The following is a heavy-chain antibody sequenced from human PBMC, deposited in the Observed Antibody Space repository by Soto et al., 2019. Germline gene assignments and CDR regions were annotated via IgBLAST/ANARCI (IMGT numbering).Heavy chain of an antibody. CDR1: GFTFSSYG. Sequence: GGSLRLSCAASGFTFSSYGMHWVRQAPGKGLEWVGVISYDGSNKYYADSVKGRFTISRDNSKNTLYLQMNSLRAEDTAVYYCAKDPGIAAAGMTSPSYGMDVWGQGTTVTVSS. V-gene: IGHV3-30*18. CDR3: AKDPGIAAAGMTSPSYGMDV. J-gene: IGHJ6*02. CDR2: ISYDGSNK. D-gene: IGHD6-13*01.